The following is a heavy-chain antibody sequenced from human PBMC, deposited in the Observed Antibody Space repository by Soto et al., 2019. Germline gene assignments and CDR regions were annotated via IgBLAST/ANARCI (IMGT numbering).Heavy chain of an antibody. CDR2: IWYDGSNK. Sequence: GGSLRLSCAASGFTFNIYAMSWVRQAPGKGLEWVAVIWYDGSNKYYADSVKGRFTISRDNSKDTLYLQMNSLRAEDTAVYYCAREDYCSGGSCYYFDYWGQGTLVTVSS. D-gene: IGHD2-15*01. J-gene: IGHJ4*02. CDR3: AREDYCSGGSCYYFDY. V-gene: IGHV3-33*08. CDR1: GFTFNIYA.